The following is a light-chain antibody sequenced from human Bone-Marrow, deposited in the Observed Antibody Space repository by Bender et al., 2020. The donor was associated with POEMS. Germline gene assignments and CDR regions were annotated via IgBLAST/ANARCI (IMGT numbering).Light chain of an antibody. Sequence: SYGLTQPPSVSVSPGQTARITCSGEALATKYSYWYQQKAGQAPVLLIYKDVERPSGIPERFAASSSGTTVTLTISGVKAEDEADYYCQSAASSSSPWVFGGGTKLTVL. CDR3: QSAASSSSPWV. J-gene: IGLJ3*02. V-gene: IGLV3-25*03. CDR1: ALATKY. CDR2: KDV.